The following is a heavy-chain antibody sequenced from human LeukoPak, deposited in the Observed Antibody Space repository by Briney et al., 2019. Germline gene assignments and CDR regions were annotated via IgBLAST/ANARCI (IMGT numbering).Heavy chain of an antibody. CDR2: IKQDGSEK. V-gene: IGHV3-7*03. D-gene: IGHD4-17*01. CDR1: GFTFSSRDW. J-gene: IGHJ4*02. Sequence: GGSLRLSCVASGFTFSSRDWMTWVRQAPGKGLEWVANIKQDGSEKNYVDSVKGRFTISRDNAKNSLYLQMNSLRAEDTALYHCARAPPTTTDYGDYLTRWDYFDYWGQGTLVTVSS. CDR3: ARAPPTTTDYGDYLTRWDYFDY.